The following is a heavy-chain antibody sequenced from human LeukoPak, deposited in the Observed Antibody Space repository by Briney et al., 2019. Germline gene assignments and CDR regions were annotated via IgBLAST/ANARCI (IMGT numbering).Heavy chain of an antibody. Sequence: SETLSLTCTVSGGSISSYYWSWIRQPPGKGLEWIGYIYYSGSTNYNPSLKSRVTISVDKSKNQFSLKLSSVTAADTAVYYCARDNVAVAGNWFDPWGQGTLVTVSS. CDR1: GGSISSYY. J-gene: IGHJ5*02. D-gene: IGHD6-19*01. V-gene: IGHV4-59*12. CDR3: ARDNVAVAGNWFDP. CDR2: IYYSGST.